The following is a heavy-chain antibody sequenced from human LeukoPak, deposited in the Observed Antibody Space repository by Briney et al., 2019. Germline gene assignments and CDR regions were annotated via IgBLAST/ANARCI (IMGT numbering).Heavy chain of an antibody. Sequence: SETLSLTCTVSGGSISSYYWSWIRQPPGKGLEWIGYIYYSGSTNYNPSLKSRVTISVDTSKNQSSLKLSSVTAADTAVYYCARDCGSSSWYGWYFDLWGRGTLVTVSS. D-gene: IGHD6-13*01. CDR1: GGSISSYY. V-gene: IGHV4-59*01. J-gene: IGHJ2*01. CDR3: ARDCGSSSWYGWYFDL. CDR2: IYYSGST.